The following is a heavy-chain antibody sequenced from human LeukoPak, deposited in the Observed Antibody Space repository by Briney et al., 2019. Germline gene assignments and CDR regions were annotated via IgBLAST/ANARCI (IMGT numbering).Heavy chain of an antibody. D-gene: IGHD3-10*01. CDR1: GGSISTYY. CDR3: ARTRTGSRVFDF. V-gene: IGHV4-59*08. Sequence: SETLSLTCTVSGGSISTYYWNWIRQPPGKGLEWIGDIFYTGSTNNKTSLKSRVTMSVDTSKNQFSLEVTSVTAADSAIYYCARTRTGSRVFDFWGQGILVTVSS. CDR2: IFYTGST. J-gene: IGHJ4*02.